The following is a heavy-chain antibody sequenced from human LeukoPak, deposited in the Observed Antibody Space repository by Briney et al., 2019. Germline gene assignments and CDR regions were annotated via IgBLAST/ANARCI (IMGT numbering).Heavy chain of an antibody. V-gene: IGHV3-48*01. CDR1: GFTFSSYS. CDR2: ISSSSSTI. CDR3: TRVANGGPDY. J-gene: IGHJ4*02. Sequence: GPLRLSCAASGFTFSSYSMNWVRQAPGKGLEWVSYISSSSSTIYYPDSVKGRFTISRDNAKNSLHLQMNSLRAEDTAGYSFTRVANGGPDYWGQGTQPTVSS.